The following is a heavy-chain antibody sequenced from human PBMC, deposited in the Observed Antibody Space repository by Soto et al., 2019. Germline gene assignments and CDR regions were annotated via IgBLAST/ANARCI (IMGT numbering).Heavy chain of an antibody. J-gene: IGHJ4*02. D-gene: IGHD5-18*01. CDR1: GYTLTELS. CDR3: AKDRGYGYRFDY. CDR2: FDPEDGET. Sequence: ASVKVSCKVSGYTLTELSMHWVRQAPGKGLEWMGGFDPEDGETIYAQKFQDRVTMTADTSTSTAYLELRSLTSDDTAVYFCAKDRGYGYRFDYWGQGSQVTVSS. V-gene: IGHV1-24*01.